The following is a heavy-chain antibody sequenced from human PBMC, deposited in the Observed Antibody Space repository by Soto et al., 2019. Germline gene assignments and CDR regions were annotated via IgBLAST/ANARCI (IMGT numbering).Heavy chain of an antibody. V-gene: IGHV3-33*01. CDR3: VRDQGTMVRGVIDY. CDR2: IWYDGSNK. D-gene: IGHD3-10*01. J-gene: IGHJ4*01. Sequence: QVQLVESGGGVVQPGRSLRLSCAASGFTFSSYGMHWVRQAPGKGLEWVAVIWYDGSNKYYADSVKGRFTISRDNSKNTLNLQMNSLRAEDTAVYYCVRDQGTMVRGVIDYWGHGTLVTVSS. CDR1: GFTFSSYG.